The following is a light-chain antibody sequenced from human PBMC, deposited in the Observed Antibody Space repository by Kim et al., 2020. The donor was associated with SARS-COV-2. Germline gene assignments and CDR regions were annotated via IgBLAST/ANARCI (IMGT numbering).Light chain of an antibody. CDR3: HVWDSDTAV. J-gene: IGLJ2*01. V-gene: IGLV3-1*01. CDR1: TLGVGS. CDR2: RDT. Sequence: SPGRTAPITSAGVTLGVGSVCWYQQKSGQSPGLVLYRDTQRPSGIPERFSGSNSGKTATLTISGTQAMDEADYYCHVWDSDTAVFGGGTQLTVL.